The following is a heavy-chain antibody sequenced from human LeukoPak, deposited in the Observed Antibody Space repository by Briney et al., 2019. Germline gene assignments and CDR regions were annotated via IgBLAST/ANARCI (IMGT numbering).Heavy chain of an antibody. J-gene: IGHJ4*02. CDR3: ASLKNGYYFDY. Sequence: TSETLSLTCTVSGGSISSYYWSWIRQPPGKGLEWIGYIYYTGSTMYNPSLQSRVTISLDTSQSQFSLNLSSVTAADTAVYYCASLKNGYYFDYWGQGTLVSASS. CDR2: IYYTGST. D-gene: IGHD3-22*01. V-gene: IGHV4-59*01. CDR1: GGSISSYY.